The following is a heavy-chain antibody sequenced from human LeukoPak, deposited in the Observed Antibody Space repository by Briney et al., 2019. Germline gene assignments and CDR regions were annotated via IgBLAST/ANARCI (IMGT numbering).Heavy chain of an antibody. Sequence: GGSLRLSCAASGFTFSSYAMSWVRQAPGKGLEWVSTISSSGGSTHYADSVKGRFTISRDKSKNTLYLQMNSPRAEDTAVFYCAKGTLAGANFDYWGQGSLVTVSS. D-gene: IGHD6-19*01. CDR2: ISSSGGST. J-gene: IGHJ4*02. CDR3: AKGTLAGANFDY. V-gene: IGHV3-23*01. CDR1: GFTFSSYA.